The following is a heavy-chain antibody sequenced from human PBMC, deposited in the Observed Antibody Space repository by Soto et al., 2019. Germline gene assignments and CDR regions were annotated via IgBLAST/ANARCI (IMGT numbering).Heavy chain of an antibody. D-gene: IGHD3-16*01. CDR3: AMVDVYVTPSPQDV. CDR2: INTYNGNT. V-gene: IGHV1-18*01. J-gene: IGHJ6*02. CDR1: GYNFTRYG. Sequence: QVQLVKSGAEVKNPGASVKVSCKASGYNFTRYGIGWARQAPGQGLEWMGWINTYNGNTNYAQNVQGRVTLTTDTSTSTAYMELRSLRSNDTAIYYCAMVDVYVTPSPQDVWGQGTTVIVSS.